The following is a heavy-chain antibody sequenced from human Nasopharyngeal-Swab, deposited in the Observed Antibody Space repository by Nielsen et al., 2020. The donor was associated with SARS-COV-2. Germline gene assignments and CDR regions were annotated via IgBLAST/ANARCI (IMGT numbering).Heavy chain of an antibody. CDR1: GFTFSSYS. J-gene: IGHJ4*02. CDR3: ATGYSYGMYYFDY. CDR2: ISSSSSYI. V-gene: IGHV3-21*01. Sequence: GESLKISCAASGFTFSSYSMNWVRQAPGKGLEWVSSISSSSSYIYYADSVKGRFTISRDNAKNSLYLQMNSLRAEDTAVYYCATGYSYGMYYFDYWGQGTLVTVSS. D-gene: IGHD5-18*01.